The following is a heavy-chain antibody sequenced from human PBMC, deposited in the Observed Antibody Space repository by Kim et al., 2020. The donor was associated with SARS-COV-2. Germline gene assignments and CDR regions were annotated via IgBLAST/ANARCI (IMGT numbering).Heavy chain of an antibody. D-gene: IGHD2-2*01. CDR2: IWYDGSKK. CDR3: ANGGSSSSWAHLY. Sequence: GGSLRLSCAASGFTFSSYGMHWVRQAPGKGLEWVAVIWYDGSKKYYVDSVKGRFTISRDNSKNTLYLQMNSLRSEGTAVYYCANGGSSSSWAHLYWGQGTLVSVPS. J-gene: IGHJ4*02. V-gene: IGHV3-33*06. CDR1: GFTFSSYG.